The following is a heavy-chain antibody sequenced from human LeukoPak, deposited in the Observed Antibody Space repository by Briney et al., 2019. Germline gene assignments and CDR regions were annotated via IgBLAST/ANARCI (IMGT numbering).Heavy chain of an antibody. CDR1: GFTFTGYY. CDR3: ARVPDILTDFDY. CDR2: INPNSGGT. V-gene: IGHV1-2*02. D-gene: IGHD3-9*01. Sequence: GASVKVSCKASGFTFTGYYLHWVRQAPAQGLEWMGWINPNSGGTNYPQKFQGRVTMTRDTSISTAYMELSRLRSDDTAVYYCARVPDILTDFDYWGQGTLVTVSS. J-gene: IGHJ4*02.